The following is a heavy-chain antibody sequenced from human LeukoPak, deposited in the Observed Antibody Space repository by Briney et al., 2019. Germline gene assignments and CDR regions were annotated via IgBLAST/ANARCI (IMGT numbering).Heavy chain of an antibody. V-gene: IGHV3-30-3*01. J-gene: IGHJ4*02. D-gene: IGHD3-3*01. CDR2: ISYDGSNK. CDR3: ARDGLPLEWLLQPLDY. CDR1: GFTFSSYA. Sequence: LGGSLRLSCAASGFTFSSYAMHWVRQAPGKGLEWVAVISYDGSNKYYADSVKGRFTISRDNSKNTLYLQMNSLRAEDTAVYYCARDGLPLEWLLQPLDYWGQGTLVTVSS.